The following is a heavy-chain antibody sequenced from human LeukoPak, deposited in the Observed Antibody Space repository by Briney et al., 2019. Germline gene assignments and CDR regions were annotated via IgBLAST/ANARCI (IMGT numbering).Heavy chain of an antibody. D-gene: IGHD3/OR15-3a*01. V-gene: IGHV1-69*16. CDR3: ARDGLLTRTGMDV. J-gene: IGHJ6*03. CDR1: GGGALSDYT. Sequence: GASVKVSCKASGGGALSDYTISWVRQAPGQGLEWMGAILPMLGTAKYAQTFQGRVTITTDDSSSTVYMELSSLGFEDTASYFCARDGLLTRTGMDVWGEGTTVIVSS. CDR2: ILPMLGTA.